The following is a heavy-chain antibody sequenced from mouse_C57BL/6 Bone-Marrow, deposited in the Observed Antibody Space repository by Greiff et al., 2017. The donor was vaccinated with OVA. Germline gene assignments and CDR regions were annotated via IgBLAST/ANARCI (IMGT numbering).Heavy chain of an antibody. CDR1: GFTIKDDY. J-gene: IGHJ2*01. Sequence: VQLQQSGAELVRPGASVKLSCTASGFTIKDDYMHWVKQRPEQGLEWIGWIDPENGDTEYASKFQGKATITADTSSNTAYLQLSSLTSEDTAVYYCTMPDYFDYWGQGTTLTVSS. CDR3: TMPDYFDY. CDR2: IDPENGDT. V-gene: IGHV14-4*01.